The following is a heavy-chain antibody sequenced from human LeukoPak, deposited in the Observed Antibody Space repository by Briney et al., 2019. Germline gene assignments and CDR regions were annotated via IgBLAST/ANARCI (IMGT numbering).Heavy chain of an antibody. D-gene: IGHD3-10*01. V-gene: IGHV1-8*03. CDR3: ARARTNYYGSGSYSF. Sequence: ASVKVSCKASGYTFTSYDINWVRQATGQGLEWMGWMNPNSGNTGYAQKFQGRVTITRNTSISTAYMELSSLRSEDTAVYYCARARTNYYGSGSYSFWGQGTLVTVSS. CDR1: GYTFTSYD. CDR2: MNPNSGNT. J-gene: IGHJ4*02.